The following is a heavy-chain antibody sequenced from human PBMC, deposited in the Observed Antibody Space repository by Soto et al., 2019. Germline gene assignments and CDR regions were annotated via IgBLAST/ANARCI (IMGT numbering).Heavy chain of an antibody. CDR1: GFNFNSHA. D-gene: IGHD2-21*02. CDR3: AAEVTSDAFDF. V-gene: IGHV3-21*06. J-gene: IGHJ3*01. Sequence: LRLSCVASGFNFNSHALNWVRQAPGKGLEWVSSISGNSGYIFYADSLKGRFTTSRDNARNSVYLQMDSLRAEDTAVYYCAAEVTSDAFDFWGQGTVVTVSS. CDR2: ISGNSGYI.